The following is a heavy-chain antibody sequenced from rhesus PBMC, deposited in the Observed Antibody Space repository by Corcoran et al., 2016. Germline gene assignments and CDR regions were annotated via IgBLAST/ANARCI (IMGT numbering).Heavy chain of an antibody. J-gene: IGHJ4*01. CDR2: VDPEDGEA. V-gene: IGHV1-111*02. CDR3: ARVGIAAEIDY. Sequence: EVQLVQSGAEVKKPGASVKSSGKASGYTLPDYYLHWVRKAPGKGLEWMGRVDPEDGEAIHAQKFQDRVTITADTSTDTAYMELSSLRSEDTAVYYCARVGIAAEIDYWGQGVLVTVSS. D-gene: IGHD6-13*01. CDR1: GYTLPDYY.